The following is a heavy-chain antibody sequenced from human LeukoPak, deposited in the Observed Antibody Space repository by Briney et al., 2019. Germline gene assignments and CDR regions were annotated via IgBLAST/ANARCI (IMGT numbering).Heavy chain of an antibody. CDR1: GYTFTSYG. Sequence: ASVKVSCKASGYTFTSYGISWVRQAPGQGLEWMGWISAYNGNTNYAQKLQGRVTMTTDTSTSTAYMELRSLRSDDTAVYYCARDRSGMARYCSGGSCHRGFDPWGQGTLVTVPS. CDR3: ARDRSGMARYCSGGSCHRGFDP. J-gene: IGHJ5*02. CDR2: ISAYNGNT. D-gene: IGHD2-15*01. V-gene: IGHV1-18*01.